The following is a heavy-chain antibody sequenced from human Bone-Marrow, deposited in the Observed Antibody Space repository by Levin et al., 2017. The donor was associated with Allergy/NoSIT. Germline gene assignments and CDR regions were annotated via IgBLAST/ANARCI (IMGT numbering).Heavy chain of an antibody. CDR3: ARTLVGATSYYYYGMDV. CDR1: GFTFSSYG. J-gene: IGHJ6*02. D-gene: IGHD1-26*01. CDR2: IWYDGSNK. V-gene: IGHV3-33*01. Sequence: GGSLRLSCAASGFTFSSYGMHWVRQAPGKGLEWVAVIWYDGSNKYYADSVKGRFTISRDNSKNTLYLQMNSLRAEDTAVYYCARTLVGATSYYYYGMDVWGQGTTVTVSS.